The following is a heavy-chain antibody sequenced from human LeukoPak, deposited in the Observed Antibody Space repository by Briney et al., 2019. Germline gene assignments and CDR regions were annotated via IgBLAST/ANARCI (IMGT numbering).Heavy chain of an antibody. CDR1: GGSISSSSYY. CDR3: ARHESGSHFDY. J-gene: IGHJ4*02. V-gene: IGHV4-39*01. D-gene: IGHD1-26*01. CDR2: IYYSGGT. Sequence: PSETLSLTCTVSGGSISSSSYYWGWIRQPPGKGLEWIGTIYYSGGTYYNPSLKSRVTISVDTPKNQFSLKLTSVTAADTAVYYCARHESGSHFDYWGQGTLVTVSS.